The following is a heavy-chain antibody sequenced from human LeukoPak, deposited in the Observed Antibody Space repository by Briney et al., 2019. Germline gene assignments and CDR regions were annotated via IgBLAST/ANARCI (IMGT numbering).Heavy chain of an antibody. D-gene: IGHD6-13*01. CDR1: GFTFSSYW. CDR2: IKQDGSEK. V-gene: IGHV3-7*01. J-gene: IGHJ4*02. Sequence: GGSLRLSCAASGFTFSSYWMSWVRQAPGKGLEWVADIKQDGSEKYYVDSVKGRFTISRDNAKNSLYLQMNSLRAEDTAVYYCARGRGSWYGVYFDYWGQGTLVTVSS. CDR3: ARGRGSWYGVYFDY.